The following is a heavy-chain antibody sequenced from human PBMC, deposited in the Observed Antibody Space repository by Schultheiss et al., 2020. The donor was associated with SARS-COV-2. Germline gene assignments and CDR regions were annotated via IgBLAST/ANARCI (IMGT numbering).Heavy chain of an antibody. D-gene: IGHD2-15*01. CDR3: ARIRGSKELGYCSGGSCYHYYYGMDV. V-gene: IGHV2-70*11. J-gene: IGHJ6*02. CDR2: IDWDDDK. CDR1: GFSLSTSGVG. Sequence: SGPTLVKPTQTLTLTCTFSGFSLSTSGVGVSWIRQPPGKALEWLARIDWDDDKYYSTSLKTRLTISKDTSKNQVVLTMTNMDPVDTATYYCARIRGSKELGYCSGGSCYHYYYGMDVWGQGTTVTVSS.